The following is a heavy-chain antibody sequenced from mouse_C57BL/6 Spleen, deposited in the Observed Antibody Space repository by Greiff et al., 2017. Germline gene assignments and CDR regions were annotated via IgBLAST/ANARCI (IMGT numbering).Heavy chain of an antibody. V-gene: IGHV1-59*01. CDR1: GYTFTSYW. CDR3: AGYSNYAPWFAY. Sequence: VQLQQSGAELVRPGTSVKLSCKASGYTFTSYWMHWVKQRPGQGLEWIGVIDPSDSYTNYNQKFKGKATLTVDTSSSTAYMQLSSLTSEDSAVYYCAGYSNYAPWFAYWGQGTLVTVSA. D-gene: IGHD2-5*01. CDR2: IDPSDSYT. J-gene: IGHJ3*01.